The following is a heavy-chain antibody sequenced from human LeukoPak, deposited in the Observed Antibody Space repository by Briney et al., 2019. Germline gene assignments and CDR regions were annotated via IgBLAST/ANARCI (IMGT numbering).Heavy chain of an antibody. CDR1: RSTFSSLD. D-gene: IGHD5-18*01. V-gene: IGHV3-23*01. Sequence: GGSLRLSCAASRSTFSSLDFNWVRQAPGKGLEWVASINWDASYMFYADSVKGRFTISRDNSKNTLYLQMNSLRAEDTAVYYCAKTPLTQLWLTVSDGYFDYWGQGTLVTVSS. J-gene: IGHJ4*02. CDR3: AKTPLTQLWLTVSDGYFDY. CDR2: INWDASYM.